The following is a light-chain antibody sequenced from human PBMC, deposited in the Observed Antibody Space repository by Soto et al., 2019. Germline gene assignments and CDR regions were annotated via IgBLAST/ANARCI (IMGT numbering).Light chain of an antibody. J-gene: IGKJ1*01. CDR2: DAS. V-gene: IGKV1-5*01. CDR1: QTIRTW. CDR3: QQYNTYPWT. Sequence: DIQLTQSPSTLSASVGDRFTITCRASQTIRTWLAWYQQKPGKAPKLLIYDASSLQSGVPSRFSGSGSGTEFTLTISSLQPDDFASYYCQQYNTYPWTFGQGTKVDIK.